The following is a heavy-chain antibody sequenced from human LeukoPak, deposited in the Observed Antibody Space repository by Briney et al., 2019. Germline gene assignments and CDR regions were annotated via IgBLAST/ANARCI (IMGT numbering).Heavy chain of an antibody. V-gene: IGHV4-39*07. J-gene: IGHJ5*02. CDR1: GGSISSSSYY. CDR2: IYYSGST. Sequence: SETLSLTCTVSGGSISSSSYYWGWIRQPPGKGLEWIGSIYYSGSTYYNPSLKSRVTISVDTSKNQFSLKLSSVTAADTAVYYCARTSGWYQPDNWFDPWGQGTLVTVSS. CDR3: ARTSGWYQPDNWFDP. D-gene: IGHD6-19*01.